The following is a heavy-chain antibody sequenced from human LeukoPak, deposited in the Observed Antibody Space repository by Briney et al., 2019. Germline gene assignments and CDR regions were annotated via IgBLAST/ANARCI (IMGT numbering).Heavy chain of an antibody. CDR2: INPNSGGT. D-gene: IGHD6-19*01. Sequence: GASVKVSCKASGYTFTGYYMHWVRQAPGQGLEWMGWINPNSGGTNYAQKFQGRVTMTRDTSISTAYMELSRLRSDDTAVYYCARDLGSGIAVAGHKDYYYYYMDVWGKGTTVTISS. CDR3: ARDLGSGIAVAGHKDYYYYYMDV. J-gene: IGHJ6*03. V-gene: IGHV1-2*02. CDR1: GYTFTGYY.